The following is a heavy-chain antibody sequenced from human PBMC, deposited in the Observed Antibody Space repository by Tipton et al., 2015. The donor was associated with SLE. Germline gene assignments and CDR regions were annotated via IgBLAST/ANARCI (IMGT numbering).Heavy chain of an antibody. CDR2: ISAYNGNT. CDR3: ARDRSPLIDY. CDR1: GYTFTSYG. V-gene: IGHV1-18*01. J-gene: IGHJ4*02. Sequence: QLVQSGAEVKKPGASVKVSCKASGYTFTSYGITWVRQAPGQGLEWMGWISAYNGNTNYAQNLQGRVTMTTDTSTSTAYMELRSLSSHDPAVYYCARDRSPLIDYWGQGTLVPVSS.